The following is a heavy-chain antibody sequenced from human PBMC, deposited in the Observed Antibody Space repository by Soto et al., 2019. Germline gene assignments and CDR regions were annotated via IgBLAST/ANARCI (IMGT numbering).Heavy chain of an antibody. Sequence: QVQLVQSGAEVKKPGSSVKVSCKASGGTFSRYSFTWVRQAPGHGLGWMGRIIPVFGIASYAQKFQGRVTTTADKSTSTAYMELSSLRSEDTAVYYCAREDRDRETGLVPAAIDGMDVWGQGTTVTVSS. CDR2: IIPVFGIA. D-gene: IGHD2-2*01. CDR1: GGTFSRYS. CDR3: AREDRDRETGLVPAAIDGMDV. J-gene: IGHJ6*02. V-gene: IGHV1-69*08.